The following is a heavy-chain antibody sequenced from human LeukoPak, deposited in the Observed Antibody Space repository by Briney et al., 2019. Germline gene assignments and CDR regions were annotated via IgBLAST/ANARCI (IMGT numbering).Heavy chain of an antibody. J-gene: IGHJ4*02. CDR1: GFTFTSYN. D-gene: IGHD3-16*02. CDR2: ITSSSSYI. Sequence: PGGSLRLSCAASGFTFTSYNMNWVRQAPGKGLEWVSSITSSSSYIYYADSVKGRFTISRDNAKNSLYLQMDSLRVEDTAVYYCARSLSSRFSGPRRPYYFDYWGQGTLVTVSS. V-gene: IGHV3-21*06. CDR3: ARSLSSRFSGPRRPYYFDY.